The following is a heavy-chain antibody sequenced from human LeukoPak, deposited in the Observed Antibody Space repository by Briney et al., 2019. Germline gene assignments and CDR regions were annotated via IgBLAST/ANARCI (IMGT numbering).Heavy chain of an antibody. CDR1: VYTLTLHS. CDR2: INPNSGGT. CDR3: ATDYAGNSVPDY. Sequence: ASVKVSCTASVYTLTLHSMHWVRQAPGQGLEWMGWINPNSGGTNYAQKFQGRVTMTRDASISTAYMELSWLRSDDTALYYCATDYAGNSVPDYWGQGTLVTVSS. D-gene: IGHD4-23*01. V-gene: IGHV1-2*02. J-gene: IGHJ4*02.